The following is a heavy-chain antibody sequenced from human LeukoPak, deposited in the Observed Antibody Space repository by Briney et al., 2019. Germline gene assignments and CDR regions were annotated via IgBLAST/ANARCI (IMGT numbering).Heavy chain of an antibody. D-gene: IGHD3-3*01. J-gene: IGHJ5*02. CDR3: ARRLYYDFWSGGPGWFDP. Sequence: LETLSLTCTVSGYSISSGYYWGWIRQPPGKGLEWIGSIYHSGGTYYNPSLKSRVTISVDMSKNQFSLKLTSVTAADTAVYYCARRLYYDFWSGGPGWFDPWGQGTLVTVSS. CDR2: IYHSGGT. V-gene: IGHV4-38-2*02. CDR1: GYSISSGYY.